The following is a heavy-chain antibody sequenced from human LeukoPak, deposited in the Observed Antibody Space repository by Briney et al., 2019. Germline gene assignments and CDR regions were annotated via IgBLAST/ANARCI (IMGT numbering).Heavy chain of an antibody. Sequence: GASLKISCKGSGSRFTSYWIGWVRQMPGKGLEWMGIIYPGDSDTRYSPSFQGQVTISADRSISTAYLQWSSLKASDTAMYYCARRRSGSPGRGYFDYWGQGTLVTVSS. D-gene: IGHD1-26*01. CDR1: GSRFTSYW. J-gene: IGHJ4*02. V-gene: IGHV5-51*01. CDR3: ARRRSGSPGRGYFDY. CDR2: IYPGDSDT.